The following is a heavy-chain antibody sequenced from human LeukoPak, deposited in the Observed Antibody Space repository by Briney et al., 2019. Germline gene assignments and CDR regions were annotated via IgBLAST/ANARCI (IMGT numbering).Heavy chain of an antibody. V-gene: IGHV6-1*01. CDR3: ARDSVGAPNYYYYGMDV. CDR2: TYYRSKWYN. J-gene: IGHJ6*02. D-gene: IGHD3-3*01. CDR1: GDSVPSNSAA. Sequence: SQTLSLTCAISGDSVPSNSAAWNWIRQSPSRGLEWLGRTYYRSKWYNDYAVSVKSRITINPDTSKNQFSLQLNSVTPEDTAVYYCARDSVGAPNYYYYGMDVWGQGTTVTVSS.